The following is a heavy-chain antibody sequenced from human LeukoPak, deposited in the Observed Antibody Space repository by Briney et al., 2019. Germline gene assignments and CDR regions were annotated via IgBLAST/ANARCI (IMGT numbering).Heavy chain of an antibody. CDR2: IYYSGST. Sequence: SETLSLTCTVSGGSISSYYWGWIRQPPGKGLEWIGSIYYSGSTYYNPSLKSRVTISVDTSKNQFSLKLSSVTAADTAVYYCARTIYDFWSGYPPTNWFDPWGQGTLVTVSP. D-gene: IGHD3-3*01. V-gene: IGHV4-39*01. CDR3: ARTIYDFWSGYPPTNWFDP. CDR1: GGSISSYY. J-gene: IGHJ5*02.